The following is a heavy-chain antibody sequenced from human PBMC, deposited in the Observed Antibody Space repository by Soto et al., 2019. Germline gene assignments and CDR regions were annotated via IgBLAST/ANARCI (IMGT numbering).Heavy chain of an antibody. Sequence: ASVKVSCKACGYTFTGYYMHWVRQAPGQGLEWMGWINPNSGGTNYAQKFQGRVTMTRDTSISTAYMELSRLRSDDTAVYYCARTRYGSRSPIEYWGQGTPVTVSS. CDR3: ARTRYGSRSPIEY. J-gene: IGHJ4*02. CDR1: GYTFTGYY. CDR2: INPNSGGT. V-gene: IGHV1-2*02. D-gene: IGHD3-10*01.